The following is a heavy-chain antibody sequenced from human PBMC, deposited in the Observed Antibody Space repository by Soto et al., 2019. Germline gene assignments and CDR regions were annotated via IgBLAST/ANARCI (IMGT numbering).Heavy chain of an antibody. D-gene: IGHD2-15*01. CDR1: DYGITRYW. Sequence: GKPRKVSRMSWDYGITRYWSGWVREMPGKGLEWMGIIYPGDSDTRYSPSFQGQVTISADKSISTAYLQWSSLKASDTAMYYCARCFFYWCGGPRDLHSCPTRRSSDL. J-gene: IGHJ2*01. V-gene: IGHV5-51*01. CDR2: IYPGDSDT. CDR3: ARCFFYWCGGPRDLHSCPTRRSSDL.